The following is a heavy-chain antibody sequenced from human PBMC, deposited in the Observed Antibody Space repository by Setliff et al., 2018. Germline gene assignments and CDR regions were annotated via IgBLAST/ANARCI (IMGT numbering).Heavy chain of an antibody. V-gene: IGHV3-23*03. D-gene: IGHD6-13*01. CDR2: IYSGGRTT. Sequence: QPGGSLRLSCAASGFALNSYAMIWVRQAPGKGLEWVSVIYSGGRTTYHADSVEGRFTISRDSSKNTLYLQMNSLRVEDTAVYYCAKRRSSSWFGGMDYWGQGTLVTVSS. CDR1: GFALNSYA. CDR3: AKRRSSSWFGGMDY. J-gene: IGHJ4*02.